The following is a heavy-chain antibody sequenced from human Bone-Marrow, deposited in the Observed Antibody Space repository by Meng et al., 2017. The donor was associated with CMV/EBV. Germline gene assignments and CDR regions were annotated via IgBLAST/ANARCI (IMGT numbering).Heavy chain of an antibody. J-gene: IGHJ6*01. V-gene: IGHV3-30*02. Sequence: GGSLRLSCAASGFTFSSYGMHWVRQAPGKGLEWVAFIRYDGSNKYYADSVKGRFTISRDNSKNTLYLQMNSLRAEDTAVYYCAKSVLRTYYDFWSGDYYYGMAVWGQGTTVTGSS. D-gene: IGHD3-3*01. CDR2: IRYDGSNK. CDR1: GFTFSSYG. CDR3: AKSVLRTYYDFWSGDYYYGMAV.